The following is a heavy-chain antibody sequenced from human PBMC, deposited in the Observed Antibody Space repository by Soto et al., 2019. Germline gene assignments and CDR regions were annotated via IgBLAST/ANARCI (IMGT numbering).Heavy chain of an antibody. V-gene: IGHV3-15*01. J-gene: IGHJ4*02. CDR2: IKSKTDGGTA. D-gene: IGHD2-8*01. CDR1: GFTFSNVW. Sequence: EVQLVESGGGLVKPGGSLGLSCAASGFTFSNVWMSWVRQAPGKGLEWVGRIKSKTDGGTADYAAPVQGRFTISRDDSRNTLYLQMNSLKTEDTALYYCTAYLIWGQGTLVTVSS. CDR3: TAYLI.